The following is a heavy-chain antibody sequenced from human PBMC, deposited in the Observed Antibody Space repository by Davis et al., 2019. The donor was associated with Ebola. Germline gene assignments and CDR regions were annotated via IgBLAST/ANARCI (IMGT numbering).Heavy chain of an antibody. Sequence: SETLSLTCTVSGVSITSGGYSWTWIRQHPGKGPEWIGYVHYSGSTSYNPSLKSRITMSVETSENQFSLKMTSVTAADTALYYCARTAYNDYDHYYFDLWGRGTLVTVSS. J-gene: IGHJ2*01. CDR3: ARTAYNDYDHYYFDL. V-gene: IGHV4-31*03. D-gene: IGHD5-12*01. CDR2: VHYSGST. CDR1: GVSITSGGYS.